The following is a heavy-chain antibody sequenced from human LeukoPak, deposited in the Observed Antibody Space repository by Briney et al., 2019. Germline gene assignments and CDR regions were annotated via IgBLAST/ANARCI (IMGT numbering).Heavy chain of an antibody. J-gene: IGHJ4*02. Sequence: GASVKVSCKASGGTFSSYAISWVRQAPGQGLEWMGGIIPIFATANYAQKFQGRVTITADESMSTAYMELSSLRSEDTAVYYCARGPITTRSHFDYWGQGTLVTVSS. CDR3: ARGPITTRSHFDY. CDR2: IIPIFATA. D-gene: IGHD3-22*01. CDR1: GGTFSSYA. V-gene: IGHV1-69*13.